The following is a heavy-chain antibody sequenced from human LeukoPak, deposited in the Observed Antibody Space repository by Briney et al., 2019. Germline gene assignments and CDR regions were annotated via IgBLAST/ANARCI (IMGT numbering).Heavy chain of an antibody. D-gene: IGHD3-10*01. CDR3: AKDRELLWFGESYDAFDI. V-gene: IGHV3-7*03. J-gene: IGHJ3*02. CDR1: GFTFSSYW. Sequence: GGSLRLSCAASGFTFSSYWMSWVRQAPGKGLEWVANIKQDGSEKYYVDSVKGRFTISRDNAKNSLYLQMNSLRAEDTAIYYCAKDRELLWFGESYDAFDIWGQGTMVTVSS. CDR2: IKQDGSEK.